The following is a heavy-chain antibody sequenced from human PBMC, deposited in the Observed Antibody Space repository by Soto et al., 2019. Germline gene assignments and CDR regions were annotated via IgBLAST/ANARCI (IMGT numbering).Heavy chain of an antibody. CDR1: GFSFRDYA. Sequence: SLRLSCSGSGFSFRDYAITWVRQAPGKGLEWVGFIRSKAYGATTEYAASLKGRFIFSRDDSESIAYLQMDSLKTEDTAVYYCTRGPSRSARGSKYYPYYYQFWGQGTLVTVSA. CDR2: IRSKAYGATT. CDR3: TRGPSRSARGSKYYPYYYQF. D-gene: IGHD3-10*01. V-gene: IGHV3-49*04. J-gene: IGHJ1*01.